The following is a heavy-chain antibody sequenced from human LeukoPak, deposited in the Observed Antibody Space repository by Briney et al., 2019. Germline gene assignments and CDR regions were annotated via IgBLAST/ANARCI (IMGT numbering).Heavy chain of an antibody. CDR2: ISWNSGSI. CDR3: AKAGHGDYINY. J-gene: IGHJ4*02. V-gene: IGHV3-9*03. Sequence: GRSLGLSCAASGFTFDDYAMHWVRQAPGKGLEWVSGISWNSGSIGYADSVKGRFTISRDNAKNSLYLQMNSLRAEDMALYYCAKAGHGDYINYWGQGTLVTVSS. D-gene: IGHD4-17*01. CDR1: GFTFDDYA.